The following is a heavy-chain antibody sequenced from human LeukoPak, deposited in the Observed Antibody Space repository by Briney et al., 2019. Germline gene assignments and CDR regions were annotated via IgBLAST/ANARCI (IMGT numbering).Heavy chain of an antibody. D-gene: IGHD3-22*01. V-gene: IGHV3-48*01. CDR2: ISSSTSTI. Sequence: GGSLRLSCAASGLTFGSYSMNWVRQAPGKGLEWVSYISSSTSTIYYADSVKGRFTISRDNAKNSLYLQMNSLRAEDTAVYYCAKSSSSYYDTSGYLDYWGQGTLVTVSS. CDR1: GLTFGSYS. J-gene: IGHJ4*02. CDR3: AKSSSSYYDTSGYLDY.